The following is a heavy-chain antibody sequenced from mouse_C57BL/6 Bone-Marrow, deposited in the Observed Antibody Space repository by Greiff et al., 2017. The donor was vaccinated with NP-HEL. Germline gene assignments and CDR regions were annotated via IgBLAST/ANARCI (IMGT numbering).Heavy chain of an antibody. V-gene: IGHV1-15*01. J-gene: IGHJ1*03. Sequence: QVQLQQSGAELVRPGASVTLSCKASGYTFTDYEMHWVKQTPVHGLEWIGAIDPETGGTAYNQKFKGKAILTADKSSSTAYMELRSLTSEDSAVYYCTRDGYYEDFDVWGTGTTVTVSS. CDR3: TRDGYYEDFDV. CDR1: GYTFTDYE. D-gene: IGHD2-3*01. CDR2: IDPETGGT.